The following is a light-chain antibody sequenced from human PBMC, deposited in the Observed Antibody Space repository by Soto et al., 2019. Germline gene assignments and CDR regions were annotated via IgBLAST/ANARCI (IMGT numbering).Light chain of an antibody. V-gene: IGKV3-20*01. CDR1: QTVSSAR. Sequence: EIVLTQSPGTLSLSPGERATLSCRASQTVSSARLAWFQQKPGQAPRLLIYGASSRAPGIPDRFSGSGSETDFTLTITRLESEDFAVYSCQHYVTSLTTFGQGTKVDIK. J-gene: IGKJ1*01. CDR3: QHYVTSLTT. CDR2: GAS.